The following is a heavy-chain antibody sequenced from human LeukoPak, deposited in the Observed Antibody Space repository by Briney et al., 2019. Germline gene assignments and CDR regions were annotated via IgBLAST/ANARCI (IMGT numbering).Heavy chain of an antibody. CDR2: IPYDESNK. CDR3: ARVYSSSWRFFDY. V-gene: IGHV3-30-3*01. D-gene: IGHD6-13*01. Sequence: GGSLRLSCAASGFTFSSYAMYWVRQAPGKGLEWVAVIPYDESNKYYADSVKGRFTISRDNSKNTLYLQMNSLRAADTAVYYCARVYSSSWRFFDYWGQGTLVTVSS. CDR1: GFTFSSYA. J-gene: IGHJ4*02.